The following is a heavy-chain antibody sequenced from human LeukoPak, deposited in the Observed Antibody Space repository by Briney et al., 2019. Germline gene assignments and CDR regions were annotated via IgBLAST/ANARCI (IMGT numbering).Heavy chain of an antibody. CDR2: IWYDGSNK. CDR1: GFTFSSYG. CDR3: VVEISLVPDTAGFDY. D-gene: IGHD5-12*01. Sequence: GGSLRLSCAASGFTFSSYGMHWVRQAPGKGLEWVAVIWYDGSNKYYADSVKGRFTISRDNSKNTLYLQMNSLRAEDTAVYYCVVEISLVPDTAGFDYWGQGTLVTVSS. V-gene: IGHV3-33*01. J-gene: IGHJ4*02.